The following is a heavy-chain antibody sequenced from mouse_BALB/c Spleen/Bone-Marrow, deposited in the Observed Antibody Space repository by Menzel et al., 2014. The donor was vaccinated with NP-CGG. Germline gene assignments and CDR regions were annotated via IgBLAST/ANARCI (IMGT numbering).Heavy chain of an antibody. D-gene: IGHD1-2*01. CDR1: GFTFSNYT. CDR3: ARRYDYGYGPFAY. CDR2: ISNGGGTT. V-gene: IGHV5-12-2*01. Sequence: EVKLVESGGGLVQPGGSLKLSCAASGFTFSNYTMSWIRQTPEKRLEWAAYISNGGGTTYYPDTVKGRFTISRDNAKNTLYLQMSSLKSEDTAMYYCARRYDYGYGPFAYWGQGTLVTVSA. J-gene: IGHJ3*01.